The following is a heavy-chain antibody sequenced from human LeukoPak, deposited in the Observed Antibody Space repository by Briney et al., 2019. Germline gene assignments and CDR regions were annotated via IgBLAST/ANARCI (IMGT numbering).Heavy chain of an antibody. V-gene: IGHV1-18*01. CDR3: ARDGSGVWFDY. CDR2: INAYNGDT. J-gene: IGHJ4*02. CDR1: GGTFSSYA. D-gene: IGHD3-10*01. Sequence: ASVKVSCKASGGTFSSYAISWVRQAPGQGLEWMAWINAYNGDTNYAQKFQGRVTLTTDTSTSTAYMELRSLRSDDTAVYYCARDGSGVWFDYWGQGTLVTVSS.